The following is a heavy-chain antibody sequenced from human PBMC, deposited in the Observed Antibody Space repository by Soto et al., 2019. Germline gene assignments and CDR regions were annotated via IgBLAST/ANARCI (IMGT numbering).Heavy chain of an antibody. D-gene: IGHD2-15*01. CDR2: ISTYNGNT. Sequence: QVQLVQSGAEVKKPGASVKVSCKASGYTFTSYDISWVRQAPGQGLEWMGRISTYNGNTNYAQKLQGRVTMPTATSKSTAYMELRSLRSDDTAVYYCARGFRVAATRWWFDPWGQGTLVTVSS. J-gene: IGHJ5*02. CDR1: GYTFTSYD. CDR3: ARGFRVAATRWWFDP. V-gene: IGHV1-18*01.